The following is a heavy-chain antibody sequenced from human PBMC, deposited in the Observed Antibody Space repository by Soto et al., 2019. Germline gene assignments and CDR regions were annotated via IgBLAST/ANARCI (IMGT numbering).Heavy chain of an antibody. CDR3: ARDLWGSYSPSSYFDY. CDR1: GFSFTNYV. Sequence: GGSLRLSCAASGFSFTNYVMNWVRQAPGKGLEWVAVIWYDGSNKYYADSVKGRFTISRDNSKNTLYLQMNSLRAEDTAVYYCARDLWGSYSPSSYFDYWGQGTLVTVSS. J-gene: IGHJ4*02. D-gene: IGHD3-16*01. CDR2: IWYDGSNK. V-gene: IGHV3-33*08.